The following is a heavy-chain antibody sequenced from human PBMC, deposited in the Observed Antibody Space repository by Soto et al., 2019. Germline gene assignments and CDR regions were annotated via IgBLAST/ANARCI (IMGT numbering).Heavy chain of an antibody. Sequence: GGSLRLSCAASGFIFSDLYMTWIRQAPGKGLEWLSYISGGGETIHYADSVKGRFTVSRDNARRSLYLQMNSLRAEDTAVYYCASDPYYYASGYWGQGTLVTVSS. V-gene: IGHV3-11*01. D-gene: IGHD3-10*01. CDR3: ASDPYYYASGY. CDR1: GFIFSDLY. CDR2: ISGGGETI. J-gene: IGHJ4*02.